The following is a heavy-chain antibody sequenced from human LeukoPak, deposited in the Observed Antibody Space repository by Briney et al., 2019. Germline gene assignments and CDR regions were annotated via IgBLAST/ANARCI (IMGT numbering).Heavy chain of an antibody. CDR3: ARDVGLWDIVVVPAARDAFDI. J-gene: IGHJ3*02. Sequence: GGSLRLSCAASGFTFSSYSMNWVRQAPGKGLEWVSSISSSSSYIYYADSVKGRFTISRDNAKNSLYLQMTSLRAEDMAVYYCARDVGLWDIVVVPAARDAFDIWGQGTMVTVSS. CDR1: GFTFSSYS. CDR2: ISSSSSYI. V-gene: IGHV3-21*01. D-gene: IGHD2-2*01.